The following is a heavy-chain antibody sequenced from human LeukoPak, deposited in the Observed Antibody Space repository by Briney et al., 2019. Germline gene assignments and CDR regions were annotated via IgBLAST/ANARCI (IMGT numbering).Heavy chain of an antibody. CDR3: ARADVDIVATIIWFDP. D-gene: IGHD5-12*01. CDR2: IYYSGST. V-gene: IGHV4-59*01. CDR1: GRSISIYY. J-gene: IGHJ5*01. Sequence: SVTLTLPCTVSGRSISIYYWSWIRQPPGKGLEWIRYIYYSGSTNNNPPLKTRVTIPVATSKTQFSLKLSSVTAADTAVYNCARADVDIVATIIWFDPSGQETLVTVSS.